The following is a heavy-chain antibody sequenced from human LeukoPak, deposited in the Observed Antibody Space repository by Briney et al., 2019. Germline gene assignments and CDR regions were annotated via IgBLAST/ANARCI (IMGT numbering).Heavy chain of an antibody. J-gene: IGHJ5*02. V-gene: IGHV4-30-4*01. CDR2: MYYSGST. D-gene: IGHD3-22*01. CDR3: ARPYYYDSRIDP. CDR1: GGSISSGDYY. Sequence: ESSETLSLTCTVSGGSISSGDYYWSWIRQPPGKGLEWIAYMYYSGSTYYNPSLKSRVTMSADTSKNQLSLKLSSVTAADTAVYYCARPYYYDSRIDPWGRNPGHRLL.